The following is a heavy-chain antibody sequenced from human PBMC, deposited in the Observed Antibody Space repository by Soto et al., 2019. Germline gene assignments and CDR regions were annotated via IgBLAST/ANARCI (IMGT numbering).Heavy chain of an antibody. CDR3: ARDRTASWFDP. V-gene: IGHV4-59*01. CDR2: IYYTGVT. D-gene: IGHD2-21*02. CDR1: GDSFSSYD. Sequence: PSETLSLTCAVSGDSFSSYDWSWIRQPPGKGLEWIGYIYYTGVTSYNPSLKTRVTISVDTSKNQFSLKLSSVTAADTAVYYCARDRTASWFDPWGQGTLVTVSS. J-gene: IGHJ5*02.